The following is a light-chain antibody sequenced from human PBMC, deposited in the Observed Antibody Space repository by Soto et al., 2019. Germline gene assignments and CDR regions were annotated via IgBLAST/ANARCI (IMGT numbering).Light chain of an antibody. V-gene: IGKV3-20*01. J-gene: IGKJ5*01. CDR1: QSVSSY. CDR2: AAS. Sequence: EIVLTQSPGTLSLSPGERATLSCRASQSVSSYLAWYQQKPGQAPRLLIYAASTRATGIPDRFSGSGSGTDFTLTISRLEPEDFALYYCQQYGNSAPITFGQGTRLEIK. CDR3: QQYGNSAPIT.